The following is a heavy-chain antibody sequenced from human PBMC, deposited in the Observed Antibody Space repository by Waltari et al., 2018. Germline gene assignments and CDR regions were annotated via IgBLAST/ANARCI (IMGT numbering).Heavy chain of an antibody. Sequence: QVQLQQWGAGLLKPSETLSLTCAVYGGSFSGYYWSWIRPPPGKGLEWIGEINHSGSNNYNPSLKSRVTISVDTSKNQFSLKLSSVTAADTAVYYCARDRLLPDYYYYGMDVWGQGTTVTVSS. V-gene: IGHV4-34*01. CDR3: ARDRLLPDYYYYGMDV. CDR1: GGSFSGYY. D-gene: IGHD3-22*01. CDR2: INHSGSN. J-gene: IGHJ6*02.